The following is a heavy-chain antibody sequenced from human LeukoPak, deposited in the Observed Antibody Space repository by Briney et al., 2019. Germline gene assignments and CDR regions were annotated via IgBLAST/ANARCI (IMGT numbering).Heavy chain of an antibody. Sequence: GGSLRLSCTASGFPFIEYSMNWVRQVPGKGLEWISYIGTDSGNAKYADSVRGRFTISADKAKNSLYLQMNSLRVEDMAVYYCARDHNYAFDNWGQGTLVSVAS. J-gene: IGHJ4*02. D-gene: IGHD1-1*01. CDR1: GFPFIEYS. CDR2: IGTDSGNA. V-gene: IGHV3-48*01. CDR3: ARDHNYAFDN.